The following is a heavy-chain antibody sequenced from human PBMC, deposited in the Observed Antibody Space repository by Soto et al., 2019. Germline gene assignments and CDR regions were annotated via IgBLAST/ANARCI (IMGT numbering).Heavy chain of an antibody. V-gene: IGHV3-30-3*01. Sequence: QVQLVESGGGVVQPGRSLRLSCAASGFTFSSYAMHWVRQAPGKGLEWVAVISYDGSNTYYADSVKGRFTISRDNSKNTLYLQMSGLRAEDTAVYYCARDVIDDYRLSNWFDPWGQGTLVTVAS. CDR3: ARDVIDDYRLSNWFDP. D-gene: IGHD4-4*01. J-gene: IGHJ5*02. CDR1: GFTFSSYA. CDR2: ISYDGSNT.